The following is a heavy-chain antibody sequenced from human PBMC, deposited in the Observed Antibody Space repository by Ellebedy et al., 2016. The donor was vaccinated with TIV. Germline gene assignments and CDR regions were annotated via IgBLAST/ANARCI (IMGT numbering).Heavy chain of an antibody. CDR3: ARRSQYYNSWYDY. Sequence: SETLSLXCAVYGGSFSGYYWNWIRQPPGKGLEWIGEINHSGSTNYNPSLRSRVTISVDTSKKHFSLKLSSVTAADTAVYYCARRSQYYNSWYDYWGQGTLVTVSS. CDR2: INHSGST. D-gene: IGHD6-13*01. V-gene: IGHV4-34*01. CDR1: GGSFSGYY. J-gene: IGHJ4*02.